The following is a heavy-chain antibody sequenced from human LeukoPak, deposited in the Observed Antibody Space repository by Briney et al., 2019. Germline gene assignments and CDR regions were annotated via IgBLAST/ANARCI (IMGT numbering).Heavy chain of an antibody. D-gene: IGHD2-15*01. CDR1: GYSISTGYY. J-gene: IGHJ4*02. CDR2: FYHGGST. V-gene: IGHV4-38-2*02. Sequence: SETLSLTCTVSGYSISTGYYWDWIRQPPGKGLEWIGTFYHGGSTYYNPSLKSRVTISVDTSKNQFSLKLSSVTAADTAVYYCARGGTLDLAFDYWGQGTLVTVSS. CDR3: ARGGTLDLAFDY.